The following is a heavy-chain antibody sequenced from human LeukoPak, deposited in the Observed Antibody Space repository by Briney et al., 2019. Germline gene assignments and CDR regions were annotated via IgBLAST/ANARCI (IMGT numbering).Heavy chain of an antibody. J-gene: IGHJ4*02. D-gene: IGHD6-19*01. V-gene: IGHV3-7*01. Sequence: KSGGSLRLPCAASGFTFSSYWMSWVRQAPGKGLEWVANIKQDGSEKYYVDSVKGRFTISRDNAKNSLYLQMNSLRAEDTAVYHCARDTGYSSGWYYDYWGQGTLVTVSS. CDR2: IKQDGSEK. CDR1: GFTFSSYW. CDR3: ARDTGYSSGWYYDY.